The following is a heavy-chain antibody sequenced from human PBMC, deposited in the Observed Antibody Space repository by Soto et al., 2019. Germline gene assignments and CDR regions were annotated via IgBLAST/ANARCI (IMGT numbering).Heavy chain of an antibody. D-gene: IGHD6-6*01. CDR3: AHTRYSISSFDY. Sequence: VPTLENPPQTLTLTCTFSGFSLTTDDVGVGWIRQFPGKALDWLAVVYWDDDKRYSPSLKSRLTITKDTSKNQVFLTMSNMDPVDTATYYCAHTRYSISSFDYWGQGTRVTSPQ. J-gene: IGHJ4*02. CDR2: VYWDDDK. CDR1: GFSLTTDDVG. V-gene: IGHV2-5*02.